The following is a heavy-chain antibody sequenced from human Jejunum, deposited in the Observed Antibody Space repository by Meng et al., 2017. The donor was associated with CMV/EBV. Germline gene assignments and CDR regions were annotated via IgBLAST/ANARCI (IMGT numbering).Heavy chain of an antibody. J-gene: IGHJ5*02. Sequence: IRDYYWSWIRQPPGKGLEWIGYIFSSGTTDYNPSLKSRVTMSVDMSKNQVSLTPTSVTAADTAVYYCARGDHCGTTACYPHWFDPWGQGTLVTVSS. CDR3: ARGDHCGTTACYPHWFDP. D-gene: IGHD2-2*01. CDR1: IRDYY. CDR2: IFSSGTT. V-gene: IGHV4-4*09.